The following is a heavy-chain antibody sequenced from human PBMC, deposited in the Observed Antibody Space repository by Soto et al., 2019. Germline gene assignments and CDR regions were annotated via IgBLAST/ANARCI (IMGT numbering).Heavy chain of an antibody. Sequence: GGSLRLSCAACGFTFSSYEMNWVRQAPGKGLEWVSYISSSGSTIYYADSVKGRFTISRDNAKNSLYLQMNSLRAEDTAVYYCARWGGAPYYYYYYGMDVWGQGTTVTVSS. V-gene: IGHV3-48*03. CDR3: ARWGGAPYYYYYYGMDV. D-gene: IGHD1-26*01. CDR2: ISSSGSTI. CDR1: GFTFSSYE. J-gene: IGHJ6*02.